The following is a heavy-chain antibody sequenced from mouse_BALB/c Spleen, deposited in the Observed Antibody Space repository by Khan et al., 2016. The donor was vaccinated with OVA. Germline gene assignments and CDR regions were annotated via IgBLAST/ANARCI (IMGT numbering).Heavy chain of an antibody. CDR3: ASGRYWYFDV. Sequence: QIQLVQSGPDLKKPSQTLNITCKASGYTFTNYGMNWVNQAPGKGLKWMVWINSYTGKPKYPADFTRRFAFSSETSAINTYLQINNVKNEDTATDFCASGRYWYFDVWGAGTTVTVSS. V-gene: IGHV9-3-1*01. CDR2: INSYTGKP. CDR1: GYTFTNYG. J-gene: IGHJ1*01.